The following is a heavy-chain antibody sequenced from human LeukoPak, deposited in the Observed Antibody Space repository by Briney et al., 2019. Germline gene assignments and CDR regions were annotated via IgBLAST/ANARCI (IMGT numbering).Heavy chain of an antibody. CDR2: ISSSGSTI. V-gene: IGHV3-11*04. Sequence: KPGGSLRLSRAASGFTFSDYYMSWIRQAPGKGLEWVSYISSSGSTIYYADSVKGRFTISRDNAKNSLYLQMNSLRAEDTAVYYCARDLIYYDSSGSDYWGQGTLVTVSS. CDR1: GFTFSDYY. J-gene: IGHJ4*02. CDR3: ARDLIYYDSSGSDY. D-gene: IGHD3-22*01.